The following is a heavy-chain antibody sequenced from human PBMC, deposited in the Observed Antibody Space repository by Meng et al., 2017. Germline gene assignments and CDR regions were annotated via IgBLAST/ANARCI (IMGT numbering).Heavy chain of an antibody. CDR3: ARGHVGDPFDI. D-gene: IGHD1-26*01. J-gene: IGHJ3*02. V-gene: IGHV4-31*01. Sequence: SETLSLTGTVPGGSISSGGYYWSWIRQHPGKGLEWIGYIYYSGSTYYNPSLKSLVTISVDTSKNQFSLKLSSVTAADTAVYYCARGHVGDPFDIWGQGTMVTVSS. CDR2: IYYSGST. CDR1: GGSISSGGYY.